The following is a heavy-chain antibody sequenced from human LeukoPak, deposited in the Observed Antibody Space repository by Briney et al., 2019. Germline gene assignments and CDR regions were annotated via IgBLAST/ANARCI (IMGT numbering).Heavy chain of an antibody. J-gene: IGHJ4*02. CDR1: GFSLSTSGEA. D-gene: IGHD6-13*01. CDR3: AHRWRVSSSWSYYFDY. V-gene: IGHV2-5*02. Sequence: SGPTLVKPTQTLTLTCTFSGFSLSTSGEAVGWIRQPPGKALEWLALIYWDDDKRYSPSLTSRLTIAKDASKNQVVLTMTNMDPVDTATYYCAHRWRVSSSWSYYFDYWGQGTLVTVSS. CDR2: IYWDDDK.